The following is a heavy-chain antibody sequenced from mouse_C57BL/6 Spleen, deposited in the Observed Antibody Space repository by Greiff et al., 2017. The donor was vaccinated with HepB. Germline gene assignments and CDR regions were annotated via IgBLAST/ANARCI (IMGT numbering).Heavy chain of an antibody. V-gene: IGHV14-4*01. CDR2: IDPENGDT. Sequence: VQLQQSGAELVRPGASVKLSCTASGFNIKDDYMHWVKQRPEQGLEWIGWIDPENGDTEYASKFQGKATITADTSSNTSYLQLSSLTSEDTAVYYCTTDYLGYFDVWGTGTTVTVSS. CDR3: TTDYLGYFDV. D-gene: IGHD5-5*01. CDR1: GFNIKDDY. J-gene: IGHJ1*03.